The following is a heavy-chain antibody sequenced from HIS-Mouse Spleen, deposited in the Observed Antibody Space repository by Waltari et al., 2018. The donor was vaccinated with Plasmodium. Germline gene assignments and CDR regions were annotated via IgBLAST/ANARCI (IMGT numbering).Heavy chain of an antibody. D-gene: IGHD6-13*01. V-gene: IGHV1-2*02. CDR2: INPNRGGT. CDR3: ARVLGYKAAAGTFVEYFQH. J-gene: IGHJ1*01. CDR1: GYTFTGYY. Sequence: QVQLVQSGAEVKKLGASVKVSCKASGYTFTGYYMHWVRQAPGQGLEWMGWINPNRGGTNYAQKCQGRVTMTRDTSISTAYMELSRLRSDDTAVYYCARVLGYKAAAGTFVEYFQHWGQGTLVTVSS.